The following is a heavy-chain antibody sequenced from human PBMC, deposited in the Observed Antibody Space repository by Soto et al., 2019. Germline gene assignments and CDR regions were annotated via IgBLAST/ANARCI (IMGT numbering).Heavy chain of an antibody. CDR3: ARVPVDTEQIRDQYYFDY. D-gene: IGHD5-18*01. V-gene: IGHV1-2*04. J-gene: IGHJ4*02. CDR1: GYTFTGYY. Sequence: XSVKVSLKASGYTFTGYYMHWVRHTPGQGLEWMGWINPNSGGTNYAQKFQGWVTMTRDTSISTAYMELSRLRSDDKAVYYCARVPVDTEQIRDQYYFDYWGQGTLVTVSS. CDR2: INPNSGGT.